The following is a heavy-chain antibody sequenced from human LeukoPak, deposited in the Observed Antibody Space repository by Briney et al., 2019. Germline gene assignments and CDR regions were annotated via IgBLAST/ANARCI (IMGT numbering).Heavy chain of an antibody. Sequence: GASVKVSCKASGYTFTGYYMHWVRQAPGQGLEWMGRINPNSGGTNYAQNFQGRVTMTRDTSISTAYMELSSLRSDDTAVYYCARGSWLANGGFFDYWGQGTPVTVSS. CDR1: GYTFTGYY. J-gene: IGHJ4*02. D-gene: IGHD6-19*01. CDR3: ARGSWLANGGFFDY. V-gene: IGHV1-2*06. CDR2: INPNSGGT.